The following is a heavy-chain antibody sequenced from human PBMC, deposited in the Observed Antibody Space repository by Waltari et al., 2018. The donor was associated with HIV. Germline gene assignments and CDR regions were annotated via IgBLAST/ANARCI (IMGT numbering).Heavy chain of an antibody. CDR3: ARRQQLTD. J-gene: IGHJ4*02. CDR2: KKEEGVEK. CDR1: GFTFSSSW. D-gene: IGHD6-13*01. V-gene: IGHV3-7*01. Sequence: EVRLVESGGGLVQPGGSLRLSCAASGFTFSSSWLTWVRPAPGGGVEWVANKKEEGVEKDYVDAVKGQYTIPRDDAKNSMYLQMNSLRAEDTAVYYCARRQQLTDWGQGTLVTVSS.